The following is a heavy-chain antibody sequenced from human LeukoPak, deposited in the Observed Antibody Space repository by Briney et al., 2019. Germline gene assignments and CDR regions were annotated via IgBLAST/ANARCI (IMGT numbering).Heavy chain of an antibody. CDR1: AFTFSSYA. Sequence: GGSLRLSCAASAFTFSSYAMSWVRQARGKGLEWVSAISGSGGSTYYADSVKGRFTISRDNSKNTLYLQMNSLRAEDTAVYYCAKERYHGSWTYYFDYWGQGTLVTVSS. D-gene: IGHD3/OR15-3a*01. V-gene: IGHV3-23*01. CDR3: AKERYHGSWTYYFDY. CDR2: ISGSGGST. J-gene: IGHJ4*02.